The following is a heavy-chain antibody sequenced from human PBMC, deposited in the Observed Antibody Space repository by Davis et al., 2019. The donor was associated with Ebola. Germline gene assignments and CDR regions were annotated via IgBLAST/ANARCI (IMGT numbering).Heavy chain of an antibody. V-gene: IGHV3-30*03. D-gene: IGHD6-19*01. CDR2: ISYDGSNK. Sequence: GESLKISCAASGFTFSSYGMHWVRQAPGKGLEWVAVISYDGSNKYYADSVKGRFTISRDNSKNTLYLQMNSLRAEDTAVYYCARRDRGWGGNDYWGQGTLVTVSS. CDR1: GFTFSSYG. J-gene: IGHJ4*02. CDR3: ARRDRGWGGNDY.